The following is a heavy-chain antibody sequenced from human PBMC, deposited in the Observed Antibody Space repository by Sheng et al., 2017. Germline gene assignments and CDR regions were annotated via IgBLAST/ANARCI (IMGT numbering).Heavy chain of an antibody. CDR2: IIPILGIA. CDR1: GGTFSSYA. CDR3: ARSRVGYCSSTSCYHGACDY. Sequence: QVQLVQSGSEVKKPGSSVKVSCKASGGTFSSYAISWVRQAPGQGLEWMGGIIPILGIANYAQKFQGRVTITADKSTSTAYMELSSLRSEDTAVYYCARSRVGYCSSTSCYHGACDYWGQGTLVTVSS. V-gene: IGHV1-69*10. J-gene: IGHJ4*02. D-gene: IGHD2-2*01.